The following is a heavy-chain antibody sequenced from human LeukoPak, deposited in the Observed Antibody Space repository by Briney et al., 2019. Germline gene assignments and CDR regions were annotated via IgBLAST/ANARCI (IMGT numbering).Heavy chain of an antibody. CDR3: ARGMATITETWFDP. CDR2: IYYSGNT. CDR1: GGSISSYY. Sequence: SGTLSLTCTVSGGSISSYYWSWIRQPPGKGLEWIGYIYYSGNTNYNPSLKSRVTISVDTSKNQFSLKLSSVTAADTAVYYCARGMATITETWFDPWGQGTLVTVSS. V-gene: IGHV4-59*01. D-gene: IGHD5-24*01. J-gene: IGHJ5*02.